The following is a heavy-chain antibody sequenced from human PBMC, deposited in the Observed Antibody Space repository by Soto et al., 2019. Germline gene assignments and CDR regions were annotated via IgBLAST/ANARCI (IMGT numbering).Heavy chain of an antibody. J-gene: IGHJ6*02. CDR2: IKQDGSEK. CDR1: GFTFSSYW. D-gene: IGHD2-2*01. V-gene: IGHV3-7*05. CDR3: ARKAPAPAGGLVVVPAAMGYYHYGMDV. Sequence: GGSLRLSCAASGFTFSSYWMSWVRQAPGKGLEWVANIKQDGSEKYYVDSVKGRFTISRDNAKSSLYLQMNSLRAEDTAVYYCARKAPAPAGGLVVVPAAMGYYHYGMDVWGQGTTVTVSS.